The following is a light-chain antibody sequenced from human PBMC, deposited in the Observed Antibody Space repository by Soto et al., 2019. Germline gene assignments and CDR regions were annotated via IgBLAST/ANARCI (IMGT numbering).Light chain of an antibody. CDR3: LQYNMYPLS. V-gene: IGKV1-5*03. CDR1: QSINRW. J-gene: IGKJ4*01. CDR2: KAS. Sequence: DIQMTQSPSTLSASVGDRVTITCRASQSINRWLAWYQQRPGKAPKILIHKASSLEAGVPSRFSGSDSGTEFTLTISSVQPDDYSTYFCLQYNMYPLSFGGGTKVDIK.